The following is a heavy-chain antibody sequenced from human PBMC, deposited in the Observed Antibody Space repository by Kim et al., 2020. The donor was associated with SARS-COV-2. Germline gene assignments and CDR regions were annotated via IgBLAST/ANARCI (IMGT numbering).Heavy chain of an antibody. CDR2: ISSSGSTI. J-gene: IGHJ3*02. Sequence: GGSLRLSCAASGFTFSSYEMNWVRQAPGKGLEWVSYISSSGSTIYYADSVKGRFTISRDNAKNSLYLQMNSLRAEDTAVYYCASMGVVIYDAFDIWGQGTMVTVSS. CDR1: GFTFSSYE. D-gene: IGHD3-22*01. CDR3: ASMGVVIYDAFDI. V-gene: IGHV3-48*03.